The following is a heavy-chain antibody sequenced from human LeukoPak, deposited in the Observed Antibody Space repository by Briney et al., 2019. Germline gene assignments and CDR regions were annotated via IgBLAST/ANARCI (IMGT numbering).Heavy chain of an antibody. CDR3: ARLNKYYYGSERYFDY. J-gene: IGHJ4*02. V-gene: IGHV4-39*01. CDR1: GGSISSSSYY. Sequence: SETLSLTCTVSGGSISSSSYYWGWIRQPPGKGLEWIGSIYYSGSTYYNPSLKSRVTISVDTSKNQFSLKLSSVTAADTAVYYCARLNKYYYGSERYFDYWGQGTLVTVSS. CDR2: IYYSGST. D-gene: IGHD3-10*01.